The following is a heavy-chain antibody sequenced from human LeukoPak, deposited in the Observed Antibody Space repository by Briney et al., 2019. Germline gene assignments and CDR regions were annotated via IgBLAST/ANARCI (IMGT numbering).Heavy chain of an antibody. V-gene: IGHV4-59*01. J-gene: IGHJ4*02. CDR2: IYYSGST. D-gene: IGHD6-6*01. Sequence: PSETLSLTCTSSGGSISPYYWSWIRQPPGKGLEWLGYIYYSGSTNYNPSLKSRVTISVDTSKNQFSLKLTSVTAADTAVYYCARMPGSSTGFDYWGRGTLVTVSS. CDR3: ARMPGSSTGFDY. CDR1: GGSISPYY.